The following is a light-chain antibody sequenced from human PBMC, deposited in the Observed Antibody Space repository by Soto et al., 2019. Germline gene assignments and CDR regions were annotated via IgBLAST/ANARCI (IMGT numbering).Light chain of an antibody. V-gene: IGLV1-47*01. CDR2: RNN. CDR3: SSYGGRKNFGV. Sequence: QSVLTQPPSASGTPGQRVTISCSGSSSNIGSNYVYWYQQLPGTAPKLLIYRNNQRPSGVPDRFSGSKSGTSASLAISGLRSEDEADYYCSSYGGRKNFGVFGTGTKLTVL. CDR1: SSNIGSNY. J-gene: IGLJ1*01.